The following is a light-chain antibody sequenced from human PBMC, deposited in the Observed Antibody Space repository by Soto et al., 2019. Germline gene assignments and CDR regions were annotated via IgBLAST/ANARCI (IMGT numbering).Light chain of an antibody. CDR3: KQDNRYSGT. V-gene: IGKV1-5*01. J-gene: IGKJ1*01. CDR1: QSISSW. Sequence: DIQMTQSPSTLSASVGDRVTITCRASQSISSWLAWYQQKPGKAPKLLIYDASSLESGVPSRFSGSGSGTEFTLDSRSLQPDAFATYNYKQDNRYSGTFGQGTKVEIK. CDR2: DAS.